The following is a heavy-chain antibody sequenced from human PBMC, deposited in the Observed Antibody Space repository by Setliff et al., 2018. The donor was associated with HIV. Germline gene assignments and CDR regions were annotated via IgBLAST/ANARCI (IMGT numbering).Heavy chain of an antibody. CDR3: ALGGLSSGWGVS. Sequence: GSLRLSCAASGFAFGGFAMSWIRQAPGKALEWVSSITDDGLSTFYAGSVRGRFTVSRDNSRNTLFLQMNSLGGEDTAFYYCALGGLSSGWGVSWGQGTLVTVSS. J-gene: IGHJ5*02. D-gene: IGHD6-19*01. CDR1: GFAFGGFA. V-gene: IGHV3-23*01. CDR2: ITDDGLST.